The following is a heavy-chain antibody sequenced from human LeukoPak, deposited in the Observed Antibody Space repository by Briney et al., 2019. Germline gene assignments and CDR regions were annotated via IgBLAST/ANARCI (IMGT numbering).Heavy chain of an antibody. J-gene: IGHJ4*02. CDR1: GFSLSTSGVG. D-gene: IGHD4-17*01. V-gene: IGHV2-5*02. CDR3: AHRLSNGDYFHYYFDY. Sequence: SGPTLVKPTQTLTLTCTFSGFSLSTSGVGVGWIRQPPGKALEWLALIYWDDDKRYSSSLKSRLTITKDTSKNQVVLIMTNMDPVDTATYYCAHRLSNGDYFHYYFDYWGQGTLVTVSS. CDR2: IYWDDDK.